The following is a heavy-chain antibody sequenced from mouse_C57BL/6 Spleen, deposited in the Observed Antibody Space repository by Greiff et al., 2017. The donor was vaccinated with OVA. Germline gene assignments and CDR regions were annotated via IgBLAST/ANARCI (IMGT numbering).Heavy chain of an antibody. CDR1: GYTFTTYP. CDR3: ARGGWLPDYYAMDY. Sequence: VKLVESGAELVKPGASVKMSCKASGYTFTTYPIEWMKQNHGKSLEWIGNFHPYNDDTKYNEKFKGKATLTVEKSSSTVYLELSRLTSDDSAVYYCARGGWLPDYYAMDYWGQGTSVTVSS. CDR2: FHPYNDDT. D-gene: IGHD2-3*01. J-gene: IGHJ4*01. V-gene: IGHV1-47*01.